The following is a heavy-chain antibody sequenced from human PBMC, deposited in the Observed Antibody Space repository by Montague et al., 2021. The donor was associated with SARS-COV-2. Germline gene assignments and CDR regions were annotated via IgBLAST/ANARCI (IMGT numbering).Heavy chain of an antibody. J-gene: IGHJ4*02. CDR1: GGSISSYY. CDR3: ARVFPRWLQFDPYFDY. D-gene: IGHD5-24*01. V-gene: IGHV4-59*01. Sequence: SETLSLTCTVAGGSISSYYWSWIRQPPGKGLEWIGYIYYSGSTNYKPSLKGRVTISADTSKNQFSLKLSSVTAADTAVYYCARVFPRWLQFDPYFDYWGQGTLVTVSS. CDR2: IYYSGST.